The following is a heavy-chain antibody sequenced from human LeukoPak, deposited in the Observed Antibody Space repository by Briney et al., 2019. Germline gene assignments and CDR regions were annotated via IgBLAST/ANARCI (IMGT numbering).Heavy chain of an antibody. J-gene: IGHJ4*02. CDR3: AKSDCGGDCHLLDY. D-gene: IGHD2-21*02. CDR1: GFTFSTYA. CDR2: FGGSGGSI. V-gene: IGHV3-23*01. Sequence: GGSLRLSCAASGFTFSTYAMSWVRQAPGKGLEWVSHFGGSGGSIYYADSVKGRFTISRDNSKNTLYLQMNSLRAEDTAVYYCAKSDCGGDCHLLDYWGQGTLSPSPQ.